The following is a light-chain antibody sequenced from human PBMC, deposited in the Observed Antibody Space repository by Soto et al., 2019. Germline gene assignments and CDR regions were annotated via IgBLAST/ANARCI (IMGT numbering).Light chain of an antibody. J-gene: IGKJ4*01. Sequence: EIVLTQSPGTLSLSPGERATLSCRASQSVRSSFLAWYQQKPGQAPRLFIYGASSRATGIPDRFSGSGSGTDFTLTISRLEPEDFAVYYGQQYGSSPLTFGGGTKVEIK. CDR2: GAS. V-gene: IGKV3-20*01. CDR3: QQYGSSPLT. CDR1: QSVRSSF.